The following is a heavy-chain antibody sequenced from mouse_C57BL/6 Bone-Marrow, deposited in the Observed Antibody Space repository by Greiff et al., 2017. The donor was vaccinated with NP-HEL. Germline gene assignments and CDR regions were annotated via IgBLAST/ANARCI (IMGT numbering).Heavy chain of an antibody. CDR1: GFNIKDDY. CDR2: IDPENGDT. CDR3: TTADYYGSSCAY. V-gene: IGHV14-4*01. Sequence: EVQLQQSGAELVRPGASVKLSCTASGFNIKDDYMHWVKQRPEQGLEWIGWIDPENGDTEYASKFQGKATITADTSSNTAYLQLSSLTSEDTAVYYCTTADYYGSSCAYWGQGTLVTVSA. D-gene: IGHD1-1*01. J-gene: IGHJ3*01.